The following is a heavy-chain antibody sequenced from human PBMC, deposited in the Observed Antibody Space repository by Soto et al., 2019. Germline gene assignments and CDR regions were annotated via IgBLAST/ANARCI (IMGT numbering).Heavy chain of an antibody. CDR1: GFTFSSYG. V-gene: IGHV3-30*18. Sequence: QVQLVESGGGVVQPGRSLRLSCAASGFTFSSYGMHWVRQDPGKGLELVAVISHDGSNKYYADSVKGRFTISRYNSKNPRYLQMNRLRAEDTAVYYCAKSSRGYGDYDWFDPWGQGTLVTVSS. J-gene: IGHJ5*02. D-gene: IGHD4-17*01. CDR3: AKSSRGYGDYDWFDP. CDR2: ISHDGSNK.